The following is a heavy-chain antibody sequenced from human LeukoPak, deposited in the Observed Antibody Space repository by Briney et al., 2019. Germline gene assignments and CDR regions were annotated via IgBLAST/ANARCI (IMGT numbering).Heavy chain of an antibody. Sequence: GGSLRLSCAASGFTFSSYGMHWVRQAPGKGLEWVAVISYDGSNKYYADSVKGRFTISRDNSKNTLYLQMNSLRAEDTAVYYCAKDIAVAGNYYYGMDGWGQGTTVTVSS. CDR2: ISYDGSNK. J-gene: IGHJ6*02. V-gene: IGHV3-30*18. D-gene: IGHD6-19*01. CDR3: AKDIAVAGNYYYGMDG. CDR1: GFTFSSYG.